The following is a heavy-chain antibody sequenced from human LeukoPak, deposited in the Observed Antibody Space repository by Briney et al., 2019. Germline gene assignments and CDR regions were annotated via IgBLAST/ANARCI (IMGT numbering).Heavy chain of an antibody. J-gene: IGHJ6*03. CDR2: IYYSGST. Sequence: SGTLSLTCSVSGSVSSSIHYWGWIRQPPGKGLEWIAHIYYSGSTYYNPSLKSRVTISLDSSNNHFSLKLGSVTAADTAVYYCARDETYSSDWQSNHYYYYMDVWGKGTTVTVSS. CDR3: ARDETYSSDWQSNHYYYYMDV. D-gene: IGHD6-19*01. CDR1: GSVSSSIHY. V-gene: IGHV4-39*02.